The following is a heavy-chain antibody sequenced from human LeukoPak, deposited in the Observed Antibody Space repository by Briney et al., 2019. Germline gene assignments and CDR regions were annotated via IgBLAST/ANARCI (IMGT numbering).Heavy chain of an antibody. CDR2: IYPGDSDP. CDR1: GYSFTSYW. J-gene: IGHJ4*02. V-gene: IGHV5-51*01. Sequence: GESLKISCKGSGYSFTSYWIGWVRQMPGKGLEWMELIYPGDSDPRYSPSFQGQVTISADKSISTAYLQWSSLKASDTAMYYCAGGYYDILTGYRTEDDYWGQGTLVTVSS. CDR3: AGGYYDILTGYRTEDDY. D-gene: IGHD3-9*01.